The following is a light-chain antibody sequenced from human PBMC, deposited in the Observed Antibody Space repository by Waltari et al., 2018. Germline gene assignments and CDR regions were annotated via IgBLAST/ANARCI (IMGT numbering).Light chain of an antibody. Sequence: QSALTQPASVSGSPGQSITISCTGTSSDVGNYNLVSWYQQHPGKAPQLIICEGSKRPSGVSNRFSVSKFGNTASLTISGLQAEDEADYCCCSYAAYSPVLFGGGTKVTVL. CDR3: CSYAAYSPVL. V-gene: IGLV2-23*01. CDR2: EGS. CDR1: SSDVGNYNL. J-gene: IGLJ2*01.